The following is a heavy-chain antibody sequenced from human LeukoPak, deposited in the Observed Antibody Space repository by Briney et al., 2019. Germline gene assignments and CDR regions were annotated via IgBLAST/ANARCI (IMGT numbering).Heavy chain of an antibody. CDR2: ISYDGSNK. CDR3: AKDHSWFDP. Sequence: GRSLRLSCAASGFTFSSYAMHWVRQAPGKGLEWVAVISYDGSNKYYADSVKGRFTISRDNSKNTLYLQMNSLRAEDTAVYYCAKDHSWFDPWGQGTLVTVSS. V-gene: IGHV3-30*04. CDR1: GFTFSSYA. J-gene: IGHJ5*02.